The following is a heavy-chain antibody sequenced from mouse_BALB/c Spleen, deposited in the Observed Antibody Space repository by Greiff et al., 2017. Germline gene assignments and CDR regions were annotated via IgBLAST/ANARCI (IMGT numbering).Heavy chain of an antibody. CDR1: GYSFTGYF. CDR3: GRGGNYYGRSYGAWLEY. V-gene: IGHV1-37*01. CDR2: INPYNGDT. Sequence: VQLQQSGPELVKPGASVKISCKASGYSFTGYFMNWVKQSHGKSLEWIGRINPYNGDTFYNQKFKGKATLTVDKSSSTAHMELMSLTSEDSAVYYCGRGGNYYGRSYGAWLEYWGEGTLVTVSA. J-gene: IGHJ3*01. D-gene: IGHD1-1*01.